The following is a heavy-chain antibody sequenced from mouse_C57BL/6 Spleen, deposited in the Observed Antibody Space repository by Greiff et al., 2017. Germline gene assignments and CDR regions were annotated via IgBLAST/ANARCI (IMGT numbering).Heavy chain of an antibody. Sequence: VQLVESGPELVKPGASVKISCKASGYAFSSSWMNWVKQRPGKGLEWIGRIYPGDGYTNYNGKFKGKATLTADKSSSTAYMQLSSLTSEDSAVYFCARTNYDGSSPFDDWGQGTTLTVSS. V-gene: IGHV1-82*01. J-gene: IGHJ2*01. CDR3: ARTNYDGSSPFDD. D-gene: IGHD1-1*01. CDR2: IYPGDGYT. CDR1: GYAFSSSW.